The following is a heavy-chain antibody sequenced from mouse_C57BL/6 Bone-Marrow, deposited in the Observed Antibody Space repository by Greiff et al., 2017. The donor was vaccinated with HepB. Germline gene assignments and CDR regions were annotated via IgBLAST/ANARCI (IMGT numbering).Heavy chain of an antibody. CDR3: TTDYYGSSPFAY. CDR1: GFNIKDYY. Sequence: EVQLQQSGAELVRPGASVKLSCTASGFNIKDYYMHWVKQRPEQGLAWIGRIDPEDGDTEYAPKFQGKATMTADTSSNTAYLQLSSLTSEDTAVYYCTTDYYGSSPFAYWGQGTLVTVSA. V-gene: IGHV14-1*01. D-gene: IGHD1-1*01. CDR2: IDPEDGDT. J-gene: IGHJ3*01.